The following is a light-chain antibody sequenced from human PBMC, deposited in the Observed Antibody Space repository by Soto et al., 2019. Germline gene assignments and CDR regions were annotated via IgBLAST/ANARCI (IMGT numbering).Light chain of an antibody. CDR1: ESISRDY. V-gene: IGKV3-20*01. Sequence: EIVLTQSPGTLYLSPGQRATLSCRASESISRDYLAWYQQRLGQAPRLLIYGGSSGANGIPVRFSGSGSGTDFTLTISRLEPEDFAIYYCQQYGGVPYTFGQGTKLEIK. J-gene: IGKJ2*01. CDR2: GGS. CDR3: QQYGGVPYT.